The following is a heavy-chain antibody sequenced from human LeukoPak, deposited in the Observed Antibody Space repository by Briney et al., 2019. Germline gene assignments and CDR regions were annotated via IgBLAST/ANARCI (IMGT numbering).Heavy chain of an antibody. J-gene: IGHJ6*03. V-gene: IGHV3-66*01. CDR2: IYSGGST. D-gene: IGHD1-26*01. CDR3: AREDYSGSYYFPTNYYYYMDV. Sequence: GGSLRLSCAASGFTVSSNYMSWVRQAPGKGLEWVSVIYSGGSTYYADSVKGRFTISRDNAKNSLYLQMNSLRAEDTAVYYCAREDYSGSYYFPTNYYYYMDVWGKGTTVTISS. CDR1: GFTVSSNY.